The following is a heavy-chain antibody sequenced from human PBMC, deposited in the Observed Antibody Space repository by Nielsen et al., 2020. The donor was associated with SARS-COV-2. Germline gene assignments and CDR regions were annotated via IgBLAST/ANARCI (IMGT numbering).Heavy chain of an antibody. D-gene: IGHD2-15*01. V-gene: IGHV1-58*01. CDR2: IVVGSGNT. CDR3: ARTDIVVVVAAGYYGMDV. Sequence: SVKVSCKASGFTFTSSAVQWVRQARGQRLEWIGWIVVGSGNTNYAQKFQERVTITRDMSTSTAYMELRSLRSDDTAVYYCARTDIVVVVAAGYYGMDVWGQGTTVTVSS. J-gene: IGHJ6*02. CDR1: GFTFTSSA.